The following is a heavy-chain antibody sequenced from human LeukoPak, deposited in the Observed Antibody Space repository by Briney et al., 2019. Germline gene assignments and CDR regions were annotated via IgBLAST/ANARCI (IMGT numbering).Heavy chain of an antibody. CDR3: ARDHHLAAAGTYFDYVDY. Sequence: SETLSLTCTVSGGSISSYYWSWIRQPPGKGLEWIGYIYYSGSTNYNPSLKSRVTISVDTSKNQFSLKLSSVTAADTAVYYCARDHHLAAAGTYFDYVDYWGQGTLVTVSS. CDR1: GGSISSYY. J-gene: IGHJ4*02. CDR2: IYYSGST. V-gene: IGHV4-59*01. D-gene: IGHD6-13*01.